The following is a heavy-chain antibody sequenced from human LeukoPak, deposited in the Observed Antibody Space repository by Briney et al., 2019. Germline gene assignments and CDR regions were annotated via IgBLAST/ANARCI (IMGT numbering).Heavy chain of an antibody. CDR1: GDSISSGDYY. CDR3: ARDETYSSDWQSNHYYYYMDV. D-gene: IGHD6-19*01. CDR2: IYHSGST. V-gene: IGHV4-38-2*02. J-gene: IGHJ6*03. Sequence: PSETLSLTCTVSGDSISSGDYYWSWIRQPPGKGLEWIGSIYHSGSTNCNPSLKSRVNISVDTSKNQFSLKVNSVTAADTAVYFCARDETYSSDWQSNHYYYYMDVWGKGTTVTVSS.